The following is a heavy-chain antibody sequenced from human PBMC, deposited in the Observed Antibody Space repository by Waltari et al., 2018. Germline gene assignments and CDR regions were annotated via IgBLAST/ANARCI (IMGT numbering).Heavy chain of an antibody. D-gene: IGHD1-26*01. CDR3: ARASTTPRVGTTIGYFDY. J-gene: IGHJ4*03. Sequence: QVQLQESGPRLVKPSETLSLSCTVSGGSVSSHFWSWVRQPPGKGLEWIGYSYNGGRSNYNSSLKSRVTISIDTSKNQFSLKLNSVTAADTALYYCARASTTPRVGTTIGYFDY. CDR2: SYNGGRS. V-gene: IGHV4-59*02. CDR1: GGSVSSHF.